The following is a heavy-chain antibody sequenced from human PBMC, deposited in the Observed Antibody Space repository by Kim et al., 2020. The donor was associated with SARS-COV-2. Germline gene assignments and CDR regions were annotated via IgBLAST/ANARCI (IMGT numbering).Heavy chain of an antibody. J-gene: IGHJ3*02. D-gene: IGHD3-22*01. V-gene: IGHV3-30*02. CDR3: AKDHGEYYYDSSGLDI. Sequence: SVKGRFTNSRDNSKNTLYLQMNSLRAEDTAVYYCAKDHGEYYYDSSGLDIWGQGTMVTVSS.